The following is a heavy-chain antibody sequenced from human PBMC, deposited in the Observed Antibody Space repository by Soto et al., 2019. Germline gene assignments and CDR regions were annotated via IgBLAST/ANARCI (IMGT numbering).Heavy chain of an antibody. J-gene: IGHJ6*02. CDR3: ARFSVVVGGNYYYGMDV. Sequence: PSETLSLTCTVSGGSISSYYWSWIRQPPGKGLEWIGYIYYSGSTNYNPSLKSRVTISVDTSKNQFSLKLSSVTAADTAVYYCARFSVVVGGNYYYGMDVWGQGTTVTVSS. V-gene: IGHV4-59*01. D-gene: IGHD2-15*01. CDR2: IYYSGST. CDR1: GGSISSYY.